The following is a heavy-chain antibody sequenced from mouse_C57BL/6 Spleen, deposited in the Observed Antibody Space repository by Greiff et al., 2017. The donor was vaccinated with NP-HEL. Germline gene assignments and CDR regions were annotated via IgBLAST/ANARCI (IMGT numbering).Heavy chain of an antibody. Sequence: QVQLKESGAELVKPGASVKISCKASGYAFSSYWMNWVKQRPGKGLEWIGQIYPGDGDTNYNGKFKGKATLTADKSSSTAYMQLSSLTSEDSAVYFCEKIYYGNYRYFDYWGQGTTLTVSS. V-gene: IGHV1-80*01. J-gene: IGHJ2*01. D-gene: IGHD2-1*01. CDR1: GYAFSSYW. CDR2: IYPGDGDT. CDR3: EKIYYGNYRYFDY.